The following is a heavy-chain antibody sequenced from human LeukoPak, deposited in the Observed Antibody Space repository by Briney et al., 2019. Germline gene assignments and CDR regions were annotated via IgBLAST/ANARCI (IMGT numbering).Heavy chain of an antibody. CDR1: GGTFSSYA. Sequence: SVKVSCKASGGTFSSYAISWVRQAPGQGLEWMGRIIPIFGTANYAQKFQGRVTITTDESTSTAYMELSSLRSEDTALYYCASGDSSGWYGDYWGQGTLVTVSS. CDR2: IIPIFGTA. V-gene: IGHV1-69*05. J-gene: IGHJ4*02. CDR3: ASGDSSGWYGDY. D-gene: IGHD6-19*01.